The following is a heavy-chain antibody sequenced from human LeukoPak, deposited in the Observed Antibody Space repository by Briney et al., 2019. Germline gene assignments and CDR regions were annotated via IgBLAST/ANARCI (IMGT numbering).Heavy chain of an antibody. CDR1: GFTFSDYY. V-gene: IGHV3-11*01. D-gene: IGHD6-13*01. CDR2: ISSCGSTI. CDR3: ARDLGGIAAAGRDKFDP. Sequence: GGSLRLSCAASGFTFSDYYMSWIRQAPGKGLEWVSYISSCGSTIYYADSVKGRFTISRGNAKNSLYLQMNSLRAEGTAVYYCARDLGGIAAAGRDKFDPWGQGTLVTVSS. J-gene: IGHJ5*02.